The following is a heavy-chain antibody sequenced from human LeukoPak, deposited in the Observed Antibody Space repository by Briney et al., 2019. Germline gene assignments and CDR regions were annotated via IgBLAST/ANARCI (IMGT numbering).Heavy chain of an antibody. D-gene: IGHD4-17*01. CDR2: VSSSGSYT. Sequence: GGSLRLSCVVSGFTLSNYAMSWVRQAPGMGLEWVSTVSSSGSYTYYADSVSGRFTISRDNARNSLYLQMNSLRVEDTAVYYCARARFETTVTALIRKKNYYYYYMDVWGKGTTVTVSS. CDR1: GFTLSNYA. CDR3: ARARFETTVTALIRKKNYYYYYMDV. V-gene: IGHV3-21*01. J-gene: IGHJ6*03.